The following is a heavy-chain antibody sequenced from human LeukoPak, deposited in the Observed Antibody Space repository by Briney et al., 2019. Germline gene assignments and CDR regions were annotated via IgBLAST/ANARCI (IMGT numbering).Heavy chain of an antibody. CDR2: ISWNSGSI. V-gene: IGHV3-9*01. Sequence: GGSLRLSCAASGFTFDDYAMHWVRQAPGKGLEWVSGISWNSGSIGYADSVKGRFTISRDNAKNSLYLQMNSLRAEDTALYYCAKNARKTGLFDYWGQGTLVTVSS. D-gene: IGHD3/OR15-3a*01. CDR3: AKNARKTGLFDY. J-gene: IGHJ4*02. CDR1: GFTFDDYA.